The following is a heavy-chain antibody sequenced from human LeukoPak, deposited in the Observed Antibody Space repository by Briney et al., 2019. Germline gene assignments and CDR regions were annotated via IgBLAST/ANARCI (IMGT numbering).Heavy chain of an antibody. CDR2: TSGSGGST. CDR1: GFTFSSYA. V-gene: IGHV3-23*01. J-gene: IGHJ3*02. D-gene: IGHD4-23*01. CDR3: AKVRKYGGNPHSAFDI. Sequence: GGSLRLSCAASGFTFSSYAMSWVRQAPGKGLEWVSATSGSGGSTYYADSVKGRFTISRDNSKNTLYLQMNSLRAEDTAVYYCAKVRKYGGNPHSAFDIWGQGTMVTVSS.